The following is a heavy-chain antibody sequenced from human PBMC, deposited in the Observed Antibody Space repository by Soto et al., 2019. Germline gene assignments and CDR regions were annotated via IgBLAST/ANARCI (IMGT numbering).Heavy chain of an antibody. CDR1: GYTFTSYG. Sequence: ASVKVSCKASGYTFTSYGISWVRQAPGQGLEWMGWISAYNGNTNYAQKLQGRVTMTTDTSTSTAYMELRSLRSDDTAVYYCARDWNDFWSGYYIGPDPKNHYLGQGTPVTLSS. CDR3: ARDWNDFWSGYYIGPDPKNHY. V-gene: IGHV1-18*01. CDR2: ISAYNGNT. J-gene: IGHJ4*02. D-gene: IGHD3-3*01.